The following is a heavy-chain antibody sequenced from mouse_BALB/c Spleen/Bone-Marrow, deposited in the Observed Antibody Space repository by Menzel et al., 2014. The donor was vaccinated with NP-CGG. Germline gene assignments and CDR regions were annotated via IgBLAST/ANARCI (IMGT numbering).Heavy chain of an antibody. D-gene: IGHD4-1*01. V-gene: IGHV1-15*01. J-gene: IGHJ4*01. Sequence: VQLQQSGAELVRPGASVTLSCKASGYTFTDYEMHWVKQTPVHGLEWIGTLDPETGGTAYNQKFKDMATLTADKSSTRVYMELRSLTSEDSSVYYCANWGYYAMDYWGEGISVTVSS. CDR2: LDPETGGT. CDR1: GYTFTDYE. CDR3: ANWGYYAMDY.